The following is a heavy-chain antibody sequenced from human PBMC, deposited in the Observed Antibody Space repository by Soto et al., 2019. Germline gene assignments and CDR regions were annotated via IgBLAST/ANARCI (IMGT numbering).Heavy chain of an antibody. CDR3: ARSGGNGDYYLLAAYD. CDR1: GGSISSNLYY. V-gene: IGHV4-39*01. Sequence: QLQLQESGPGLVKPSETLSLTCAVSGGSISSNLYYWGWIRQSPGKALEWNASIYYSGSAYYNPSLKSRVTISVDTSKNQFSLRLKSVTAADTAVYYCARSGGNGDYYLLAAYDWGQGTLVTVSS. J-gene: IGHJ4*02. CDR2: IYYSGSA. D-gene: IGHD4-17*01.